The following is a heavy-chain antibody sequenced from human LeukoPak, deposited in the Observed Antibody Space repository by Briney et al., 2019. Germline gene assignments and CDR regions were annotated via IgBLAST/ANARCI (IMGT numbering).Heavy chain of an antibody. V-gene: IGHV4-39*07. Sequence: SETLSLTCTVSGGSISSSSYYWGWIRQPPGKGLEWIGSIYYSGSTYYNPSLKSRVTISVDTSKNQFSLKLSSVTAADTAVYYCARAVPRFDPWGQGTLVTVSS. D-gene: IGHD2-2*01. CDR1: GGSISSSSYY. CDR3: ARAVPRFDP. J-gene: IGHJ5*02. CDR2: IYYSGST.